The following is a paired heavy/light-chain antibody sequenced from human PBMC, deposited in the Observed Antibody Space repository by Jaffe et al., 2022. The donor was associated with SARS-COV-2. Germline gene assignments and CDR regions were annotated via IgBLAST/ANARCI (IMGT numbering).Heavy chain of an antibody. V-gene: IGHV1-69*02. J-gene: IGHJ4*02. D-gene: IGHD2-15*01. CDR1: GGTFSSYT. Sequence: QVQLVQSGAEVKKPGSSVKVSCKASGGTFSSYTISWVRQAPGQGLEWMGRIIPILGIPNYAQKFQGRVTITADKSTSTAYMELSSLRSEDTAVYYCAVMVVAATSYFDYWGQGTLVTVSS. CDR2: IIPILGIP. CDR3: AVMVVAATSYFDY.
Light chain of an antibody. Sequence: QSVLTQPPSASGTPGQRVTISCSGSRSNIGSNTVNWYQQLPGTAPKVLIYSNNQRPSGVPDRFSGSKSGTSASLAISGLQSEDEADYYCAAWDDSLNGLVFGGGTKLTVL. CDR1: RSNIGSNT. V-gene: IGLV1-44*01. CDR2: SNN. CDR3: AAWDDSLNGLV. J-gene: IGLJ3*02.